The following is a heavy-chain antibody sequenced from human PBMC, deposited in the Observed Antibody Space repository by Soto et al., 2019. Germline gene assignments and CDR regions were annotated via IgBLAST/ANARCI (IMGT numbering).Heavy chain of an antibody. Sequence: GASVKVSCKASGYTFTSYYMHWVRRAPGQGLEWMGIINPSGGSTSYAQKFQGRVTMTRDTSTSTVYMELSSLRSEDTAVYYCARDPGGSSGWQTFDYWGQGTLVTVSS. J-gene: IGHJ4*02. CDR2: INPSGGST. CDR3: ARDPGGSSGWQTFDY. CDR1: GYTFTSYY. D-gene: IGHD6-19*01. V-gene: IGHV1-46*01.